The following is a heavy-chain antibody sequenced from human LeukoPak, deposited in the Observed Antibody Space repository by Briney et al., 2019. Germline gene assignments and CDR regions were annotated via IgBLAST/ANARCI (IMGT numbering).Heavy chain of an antibody. D-gene: IGHD4-17*01. J-gene: IGHJ6*03. CDR2: IYSSGST. CDR3: ARAAVTTASGYYYYYYMDV. V-gene: IGHV4-4*07. CDR1: GGSISSYY. Sequence: PSETLSITCTVSGGSISSYYWSWIRQPAGKGLEWIERIYSSGSTNYNPSIKSRVTMSVDTSKNQFSLKLSSVTAADTAVYYCARAAVTTASGYYYYYYMDVWGKGTTVTISS.